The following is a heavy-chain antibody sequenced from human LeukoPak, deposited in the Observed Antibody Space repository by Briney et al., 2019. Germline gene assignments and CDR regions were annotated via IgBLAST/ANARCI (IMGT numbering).Heavy chain of an antibody. CDR1: GFTFSSYS. Sequence: PGGSLRLSCAASGFTFSSYSMNWVRQAPGKGLEWVSSISSGGSYIYYADSVKGRFTTSRDNAKNSLYLQMNSLRAEDTAVYYCATSLQVVVDYWGQGTLVTVSS. CDR3: ATSLQVVVDY. V-gene: IGHV3-21*01. J-gene: IGHJ4*02. CDR2: ISSGGSYI. D-gene: IGHD6-6*01.